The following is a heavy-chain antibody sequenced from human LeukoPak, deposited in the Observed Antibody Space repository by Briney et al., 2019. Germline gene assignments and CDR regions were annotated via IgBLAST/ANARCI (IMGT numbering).Heavy chain of an antibody. Sequence: SETLSLTCTVSGGSISSYYWSWIRQPAGKGLEWIGRIYASGTTNYNPSLKSRVTMSVDTSNNQFSLKLNSVTAADTAVYYCAREAVAATGRGLDYWGQGTLVTVSS. CDR3: AREAVAATGRGLDY. V-gene: IGHV4-4*07. CDR1: GGSISSYY. D-gene: IGHD6-19*01. CDR2: IYASGTT. J-gene: IGHJ4*02.